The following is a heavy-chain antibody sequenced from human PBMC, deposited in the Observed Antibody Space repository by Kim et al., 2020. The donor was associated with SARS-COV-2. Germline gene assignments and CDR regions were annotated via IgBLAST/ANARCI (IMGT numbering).Heavy chain of an antibody. V-gene: IGHV4-34*01. CDR2: INHSGST. CDR3: ARVAGYIGYDLPIYYH. D-gene: IGHD5-12*01. J-gene: IGHJ6*01. Sequence: SETLSLTCAVYGGSFSGYYWSWIRQPPGKGLEWIGEINHSGSTNYNPSLKSRVTISVDTSKNQFSLKLSSVTAADTAVYYCARVAGYIGYDLPIYYH. CDR1: GGSFSGYY.